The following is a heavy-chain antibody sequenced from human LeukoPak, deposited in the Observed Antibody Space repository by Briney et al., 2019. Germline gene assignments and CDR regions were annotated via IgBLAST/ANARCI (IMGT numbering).Heavy chain of an antibody. Sequence: ASVKVSCKASGYTFTSYDINWVRQATGQGLEWMGWISAYNGNTNYAQKLQGRVTMTTDTSTSTAYMELRSLRSDDTAVYYCARVNYGDYADDYWGQGTLVTVSS. D-gene: IGHD4-17*01. CDR2: ISAYNGNT. V-gene: IGHV1-18*01. CDR1: GYTFTSYD. J-gene: IGHJ4*02. CDR3: ARVNYGDYADDY.